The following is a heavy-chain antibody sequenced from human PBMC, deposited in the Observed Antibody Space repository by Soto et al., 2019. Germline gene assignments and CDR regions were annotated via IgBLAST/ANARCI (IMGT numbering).Heavy chain of an antibody. Sequence: EVQLVESGGGLVKPGGSLRLSCAASGFTFSNAWMSWVRQAPGKGLEWVGRIKSKTDGGTTDYAAPVKGRFTISRDDSKNTLYLQMNSLKTEDTAVYYCSTDRALSYYYDSSGYADPRDYGMDVWGQGTTVTVSS. D-gene: IGHD3-22*01. CDR1: GFTFSNAW. CDR2: IKSKTDGGTT. J-gene: IGHJ6*02. CDR3: STDRALSYYYDSSGYADPRDYGMDV. V-gene: IGHV3-15*01.